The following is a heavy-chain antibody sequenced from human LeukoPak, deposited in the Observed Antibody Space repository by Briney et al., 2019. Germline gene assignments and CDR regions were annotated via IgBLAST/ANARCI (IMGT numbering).Heavy chain of an antibody. D-gene: IGHD3-10*01. CDR1: GYTLTELS. CDR2: FDPEDGET. J-gene: IGHJ4*02. V-gene: IGHV1-24*01. CDR3: ASVPTYYYGSGSYFDY. Sequence: ASVKVSCKVSGYTLTELSMHWVRQAPGKGLEWMGGFDPEDGETIYAQKFQGRVTITTDESTSTAYMELSSLRSEDTAVYYCASVPTYYYGSGSYFDYWGQGTLVTVSS.